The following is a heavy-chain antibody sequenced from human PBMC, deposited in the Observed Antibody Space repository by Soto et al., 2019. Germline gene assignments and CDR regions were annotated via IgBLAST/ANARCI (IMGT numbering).Heavy chain of an antibody. J-gene: IGHJ5*02. V-gene: IGHV6-1*01. CDR3: ARGGFWFDT. Sequence: ETLSGTCAIACGSVSSTGASWNWIRQSPSRGLEWLVSTYYRCKWYNGYALSVKSRITINPDTSKNQFSLQMNSVTPEDTAVYYCARGGFWFDTWGQGTLVTLSS. CDR2: TYYRCKWYN. CDR1: CGSVSSTGAS. D-gene: IGHD3-16*01.